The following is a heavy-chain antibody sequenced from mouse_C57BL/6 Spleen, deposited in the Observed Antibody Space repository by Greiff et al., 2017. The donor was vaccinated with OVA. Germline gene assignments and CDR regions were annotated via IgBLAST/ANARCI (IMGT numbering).Heavy chain of an antibody. D-gene: IGHD1-1*01. V-gene: IGHV1-62-2*01. CDR3: ARHEEGGPITTVVAFDY. Sequence: VKLVESGAELVKPGASVTLSCKASGYTFTEYTIHWVKQRSGQGLEWIGWFYPGSGSIKYNEKFKDKATLTADKSSSTVYMELSRLTSEDSAVYFCARHEEGGPITTVVAFDYWGQGTTLTVSS. CDR2: FYPGSGSI. J-gene: IGHJ2*01. CDR1: GYTFTEYT.